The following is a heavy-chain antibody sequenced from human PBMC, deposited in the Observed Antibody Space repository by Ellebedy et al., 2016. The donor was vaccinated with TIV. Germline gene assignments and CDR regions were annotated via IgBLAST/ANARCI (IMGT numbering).Heavy chain of an antibody. V-gene: IGHV1-18*01. CDR1: SYMFSAYY. Sequence: ASVKVSXKGSSYMFSAYYITWVRQAPGQGLECMGCVSAYNGDTYYAQKFQGRVTMTTDTSTSTAYMELRSLRSGDTAVYYCARQGSSGWHDPIDYWGQGTLVTVSS. D-gene: IGHD6-19*01. CDR2: VSAYNGDT. J-gene: IGHJ4*02. CDR3: ARQGSSGWHDPIDY.